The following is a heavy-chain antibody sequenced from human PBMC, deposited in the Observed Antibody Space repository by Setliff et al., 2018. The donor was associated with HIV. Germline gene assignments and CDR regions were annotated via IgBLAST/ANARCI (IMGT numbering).Heavy chain of an antibody. V-gene: IGHV4-39*07. D-gene: IGHD3-16*01. CDR3: ARGWPDDYVWPYYFDY. CDR2: AGSADYGGNA. CDR1: GGSISNSNYF. Sequence: SETLSLTCTVSGGSISNSNYFWDWIRQPPGKGLEWIGSAGSADYGGNAYYNPSLKSRVTISVETSKNQFSLKLTSVTAADTAVYYCARGWPDDYVWPYYFDYWGQGTLVTVSS. J-gene: IGHJ4*02.